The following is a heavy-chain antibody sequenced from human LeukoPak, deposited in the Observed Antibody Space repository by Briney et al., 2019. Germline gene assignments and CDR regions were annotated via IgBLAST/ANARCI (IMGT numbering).Heavy chain of an antibody. CDR1: GFTVSSNY. J-gene: IGHJ6*02. CDR3: ARARDRCSSASCFGQMDV. V-gene: IGHV3-66*01. CDR2: IYSGGST. D-gene: IGHD2-2*01. Sequence: PGRSLRLSCAASGFTVSSNYMSWVRQAPGKGLEWVSLIYSGGSTYYADSVKGRFTISRDHSKNTLYLQMNSLRAEDTAVYYCARARDRCSSASCFGQMDVWGQGTTVTVSS.